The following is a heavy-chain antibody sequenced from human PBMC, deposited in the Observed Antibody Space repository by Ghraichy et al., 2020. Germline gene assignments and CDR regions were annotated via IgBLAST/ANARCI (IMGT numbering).Heavy chain of an antibody. CDR3: ARYHSATLDY. J-gene: IGHJ4*02. CDR1: GYPLGAYD. V-gene: IGHV1-2*06. CDR2: INPANGAT. D-gene: IGHD3-10*01. Sequence: APVKVSCKISGYPLGAYDLHWVRRTPGLGLQWMGRINPANGATDYSETFKDRVAMTSDTVINTAYMELRGLRSDDTAVYFCARYHSATLDYWGQGSLITVSS.